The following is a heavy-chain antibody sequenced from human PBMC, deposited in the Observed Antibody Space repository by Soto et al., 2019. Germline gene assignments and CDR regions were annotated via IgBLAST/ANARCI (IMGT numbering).Heavy chain of an antibody. V-gene: IGHV4-31*03. CDR1: GRSISSGDYY. CDR2: IYYSGST. Sequence: QVQLQESGPGLVKPSETLSLTCTVSGRSISSGDYYWSWIRQHPGKGLEWIGYIYYSGSTTYNPSLTSRVTISVDTSNNQFSLKLSSVTAADTAVYYCAREVYGSATGWFDTGGQGTRVTVSS. D-gene: IGHD3-10*01. CDR3: AREVYGSATGWFDT. J-gene: IGHJ5*02.